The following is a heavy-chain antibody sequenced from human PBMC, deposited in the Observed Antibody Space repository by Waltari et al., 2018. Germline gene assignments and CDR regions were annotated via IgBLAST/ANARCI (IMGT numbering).Heavy chain of an antibody. CDR3: AKDDEYSGGMDV. J-gene: IGHJ6*02. Sequence: QVQLVESGGGVVQPGRSLRLSCAASGFTFSSYGLHWVRQAPGKGLEWVAVISYDGSNKYYADSVKGRFTISRDNSKNTLYLQMNSLRAEDTAVYYCAKDDEYSGGMDVWGQGTTVTVSS. CDR1: GFTFSSYG. CDR2: ISYDGSNK. V-gene: IGHV3-30*18. D-gene: IGHD1-26*01.